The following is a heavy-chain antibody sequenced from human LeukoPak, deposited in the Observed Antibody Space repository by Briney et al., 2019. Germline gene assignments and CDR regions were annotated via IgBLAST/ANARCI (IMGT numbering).Heavy chain of an antibody. V-gene: IGHV4-59*01. Sequence: SETLSLTCTVSGVSIGTYYWNWIRQPPGKGLEWIGHTYNSGRTNYNPSLKSRVTISVDTSKNQFSLKLSSVTAADTAVYYCARDGSATYFNWFDPWGQGTLVTVAS. CDR2: TYNSGRT. CDR1: GVSIGTYY. CDR3: ARDGSATYFNWFDP. J-gene: IGHJ5*02. D-gene: IGHD2-15*01.